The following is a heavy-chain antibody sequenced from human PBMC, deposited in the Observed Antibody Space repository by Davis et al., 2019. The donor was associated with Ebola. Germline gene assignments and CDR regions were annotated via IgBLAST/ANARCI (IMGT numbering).Heavy chain of an antibody. D-gene: IGHD1-26*01. CDR2: ISGSGSPT. Sequence: GESLKISCAASGFTFSSYAMSWVRQAPGKGLEWISFISGSGSPTYYSEALQGRFTISRDNAKNTVILQMNSLRAEDTAVYYCARAPLAGRYFDCWGQGTHVTVSS. CDR3: ARAPLAGRYFDC. V-gene: IGHV3-48*04. CDR1: GFTFSSYA. J-gene: IGHJ4*02.